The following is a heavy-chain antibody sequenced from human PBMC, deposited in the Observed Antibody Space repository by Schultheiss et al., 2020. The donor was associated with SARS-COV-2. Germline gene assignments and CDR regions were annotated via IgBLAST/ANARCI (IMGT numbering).Heavy chain of an antibody. CDR1: GGSISSYY. CDR2: INHSGST. CDR3: ARPYDSSGYYYVVDAFDI. J-gene: IGHJ3*02. D-gene: IGHD3-22*01. Sequence: SETLSLTCTVSGGSISSYYRSWIRQPPGKGLEWIGEINHSGSTNYNPSLKSRVTISVDTSKIQFSLKLTSVTAADTAVYYCARPYDSSGYYYVVDAFDIWGQGTMVTVSS. V-gene: IGHV4-34*01.